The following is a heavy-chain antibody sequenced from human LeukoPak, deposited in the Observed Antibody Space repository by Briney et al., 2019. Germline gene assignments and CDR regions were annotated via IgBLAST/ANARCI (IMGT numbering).Heavy chain of an antibody. D-gene: IGHD3-9*01. Sequence: PGGSLRLSCAASGFTFSTYFMSWVRQAPGKGLEWVSGISGSGDNKYYADSVKGRFTISRDNSKNTLHLQMNSLRAEDTAVYYCAKGSGYDTDFGYRGQGTLAPGS. CDR2: ISGSGDNK. J-gene: IGHJ4*02. CDR3: AKGSGYDTDFGY. CDR1: GFTFSTYF. V-gene: IGHV3-23*01.